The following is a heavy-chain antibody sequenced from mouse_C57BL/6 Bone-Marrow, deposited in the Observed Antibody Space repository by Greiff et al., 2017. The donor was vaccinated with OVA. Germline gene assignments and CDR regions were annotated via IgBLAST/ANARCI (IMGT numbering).Heavy chain of an antibody. CDR3: ARSLDGYYGSGYFDV. D-gene: IGHD2-3*01. CDR1: GYTFTSYW. J-gene: IGHJ1*03. V-gene: IGHV1-50*01. Sequence: QVQLQQPGAELVKPGASVKLSCKASGYTFTSYWMQWVKQRPGQGLEWIGEIDPSDSYTNYNQKFKGKATLTVDTSSSTAYMQLSSLTSEDSAVYYCARSLDGYYGSGYFDVWGTGTTVTVAS. CDR2: IDPSDSYT.